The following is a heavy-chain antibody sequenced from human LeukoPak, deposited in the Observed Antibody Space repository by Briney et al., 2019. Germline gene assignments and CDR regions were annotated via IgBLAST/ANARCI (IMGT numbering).Heavy chain of an antibody. CDR2: IYPGDSDT. J-gene: IGHJ4*02. CDR1: GYSFTNYW. CDR3: ARLTADGTKVLDY. Sequence: GESLKISCKGSGYSFTNYWIGWVRQMPGKGLEWMGIIYPGDSDTRNSPSFQGQVTISADKSINTAYLQWSSLKAADTAMYYCARLTADGTKVLDYWGQGTLVTVSS. V-gene: IGHV5-51*01. D-gene: IGHD1-1*01.